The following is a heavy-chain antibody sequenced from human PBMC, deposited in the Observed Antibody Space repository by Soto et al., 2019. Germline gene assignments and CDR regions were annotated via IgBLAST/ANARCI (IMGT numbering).Heavy chain of an antibody. CDR1: GFSLTTSGVG. CDR2: IYWDDDK. Sequence: QITLNESGPTVVRPTETLTLTCRFSGFSLTTSGVGVGWIRQSPGKAPEWLALIYWDDDKRYSASLKSRLTINKDTSQDKVVLTVSDLDPTATATYYCAHRVLRTVFGLVTTTAIYFDFWGQGTPVAVSS. D-gene: IGHD3-3*01. J-gene: IGHJ4*02. CDR3: AHRVLRTVFGLVTTTAIYFDF. V-gene: IGHV2-5*02.